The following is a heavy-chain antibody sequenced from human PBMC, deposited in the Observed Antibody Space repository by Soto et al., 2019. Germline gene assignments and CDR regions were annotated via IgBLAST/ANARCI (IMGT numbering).Heavy chain of an antibody. V-gene: IGHV1-8*01. J-gene: IGHJ4*02. CDR2: MSPNSGNT. CDR1: GYTFTSYD. D-gene: IGHD4-17*01. CDR3: ARGRYDYGDFGY. Sequence: QVQLVQSGAEVKKPGASAKVSCKASGYTFTSYDINWVRQATGQGLEWKGWMSPNSGNTGYAQKFQGRVTMTKNTSISTADMEPSSLRSEDTAVYYCARGRYDYGDFGYWGQGTLVTVSS.